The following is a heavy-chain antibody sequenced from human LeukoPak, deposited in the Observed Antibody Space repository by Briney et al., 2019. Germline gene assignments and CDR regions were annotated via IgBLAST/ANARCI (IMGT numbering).Heavy chain of an antibody. CDR1: GFIFSNYA. V-gene: IGHV3-23*01. CDR3: AKGAYDYVELGYFDY. CDR2: IVSSSGST. D-gene: IGHD5-12*01. J-gene: IGHJ4*01. Sequence: GGSLRLSCAASGFIFSNYAMSCLRQAPGKGLEWVSLIVSSSGSTFYADFVKGRFTISTANCKTTLYLQMNSLRAEDTGVYYCAKGAYDYVELGYFDYWGQGTLVTVSS.